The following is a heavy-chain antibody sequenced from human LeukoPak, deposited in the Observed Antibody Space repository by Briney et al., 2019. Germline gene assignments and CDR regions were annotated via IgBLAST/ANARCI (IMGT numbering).Heavy chain of an antibody. CDR3: AKDPTAMVRGCSLGY. CDR1: GFSLRRYW. Sequence: PGGTLTLSCAASGFSLRRYWMHWVRQVPGTGLVWVSRMSAEGGGTTYEDSVKGRFTISRDNAKNTLYLQMNSLRVEDTAVYYCAKDPTAMVRGCSLGYWGQGTLVTVSS. J-gene: IGHJ4*02. D-gene: IGHD5-18*01. CDR2: MSAEGGGT. V-gene: IGHV3-74*03.